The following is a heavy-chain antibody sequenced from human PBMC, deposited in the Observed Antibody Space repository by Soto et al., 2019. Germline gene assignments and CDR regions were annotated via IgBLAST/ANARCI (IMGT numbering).Heavy chain of an antibody. CDR3: SRGECFPQGYGMDV. CDR2: IYNGGSP. V-gene: IGHV4-59*01. CDR1: GASISSDY. Sequence: QVQLQESGPGLVKPSETLSLTCSVSGASISSDYWSWIRQPPGKRLEYIGFIYNGGSPNYNPSLERRVTLSHAFSLKWTSMTAADTAVYDCSRGECFPQGYGMDVWGRGTTGTVS. J-gene: IGHJ6*02. D-gene: IGHD3-3*01.